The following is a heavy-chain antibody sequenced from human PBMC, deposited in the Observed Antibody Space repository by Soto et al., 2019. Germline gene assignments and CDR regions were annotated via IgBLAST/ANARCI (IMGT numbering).Heavy chain of an antibody. D-gene: IGHD1-26*01. CDR3: ARQAYTTLLGGFDL. V-gene: IGHV4-39*01. Sequence: QVQLQESGPGLVKPSETLSLTCTVSGGSISSNNYYWGWIRQPPGKGLEWIGSIYYSGSTFYNPSLKSRVTISVDTSKNQVSLKLSSVTAADTAVYYCARQAYTTLLGGFDLWGRGTLVTVSS. J-gene: IGHJ2*01. CDR1: GGSISSNNYY. CDR2: IYYSGST.